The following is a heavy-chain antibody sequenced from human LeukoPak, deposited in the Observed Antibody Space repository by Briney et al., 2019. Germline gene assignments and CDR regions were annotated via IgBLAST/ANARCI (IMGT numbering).Heavy chain of an antibody. D-gene: IGHD4-23*01. CDR2: INPNSGNT. CDR3: ARVVVSGGGNSRVLDY. J-gene: IGHJ4*02. Sequence: ASVKVSCKASGYTFTGYHMHWVRQAPGQGLEWMGWINPNSGNTGYAQKFQGRVTMTRNTSISTAYMELSSLRSEDTAVYYCARVVVSGGGNSRVLDYWGQGTLVTVSS. CDR1: GYTFTGYH. V-gene: IGHV1-8*02.